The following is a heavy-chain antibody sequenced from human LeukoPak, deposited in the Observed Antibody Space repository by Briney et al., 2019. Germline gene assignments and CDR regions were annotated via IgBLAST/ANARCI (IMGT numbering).Heavy chain of an antibody. V-gene: IGHV3-48*02. CDR1: GFTFSSYS. J-gene: IGHJ4*02. Sequence: GGSLRLSCAASGFTFSSYSMNWVRQAPGKGLEWVSYISSGSSTIYYADSVKGRFTISRDNAKNSLYLQMNSLRDEDTAVYYCARSTTVVTPLDYWGQGTLVTVSS. CDR2: ISSGSSTI. D-gene: IGHD4-23*01. CDR3: ARSTTVVTPLDY.